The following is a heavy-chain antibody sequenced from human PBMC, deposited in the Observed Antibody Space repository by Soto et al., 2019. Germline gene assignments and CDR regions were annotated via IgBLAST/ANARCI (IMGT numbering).Heavy chain of an antibody. D-gene: IGHD2-2*01. CDR2: INPNIGGT. V-gene: IGHV1-2*04. CDR3: ARDIPDCSSTSCYDAFDI. J-gene: IGHJ3*02. Sequence: ASVKVSCKASGYTFTGYYMHWVRQAPGQGLEWMGWINPNIGGTNYAQKFQGWVTMTRDTSISTAYMELSRLRSDDTAVYYCARDIPDCSSTSCYDAFDIWGQGTMVTVSS. CDR1: GYTFTGYY.